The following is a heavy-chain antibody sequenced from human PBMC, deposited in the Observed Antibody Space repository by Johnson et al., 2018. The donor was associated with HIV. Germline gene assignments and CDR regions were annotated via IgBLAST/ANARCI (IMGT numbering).Heavy chain of an antibody. Sequence: QVQLVESGGGVVQPGRSLRLSCAASGFTFSSYAMHWVRQAPGKGLEWVAVISYDGSNKYYADSVKGRFTISRDNSKNTLYLQMNSLRAEDTAVYYCASCESDSSGRAFDIWGHGTMVTVSS. J-gene: IGHJ3*02. D-gene: IGHD3-22*01. CDR2: ISYDGSNK. V-gene: IGHV3-30-3*01. CDR1: GFTFSSYA. CDR3: ASCESDSSGRAFDI.